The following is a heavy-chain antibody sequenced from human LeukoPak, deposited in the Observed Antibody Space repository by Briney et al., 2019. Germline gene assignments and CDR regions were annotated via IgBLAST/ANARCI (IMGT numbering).Heavy chain of an antibody. CDR2: ISNVGTYT. CDR1: GFTFSDHY. D-gene: IGHD3-10*01. CDR3: ARPMVPGVVEYFGLDV. Sequence: KPGGSLRLSCAASGFTFSDHYMSWIRQAPGKGLEWISHISNVGTYTNYADSVKGRFTISRDNAKNSVYLQMISLRPEDTAVYYCARPMVPGVVEYFGLDVWGQGTTVIVFS. J-gene: IGHJ6*02. V-gene: IGHV3-11*03.